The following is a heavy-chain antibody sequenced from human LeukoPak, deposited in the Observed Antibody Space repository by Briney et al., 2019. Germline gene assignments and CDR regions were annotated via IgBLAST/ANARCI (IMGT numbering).Heavy chain of an antibody. V-gene: IGHV4-34*01. CDR2: INHSGST. Sequence: SETLSLTCAVYGGSFSGYYWSWIRQPPGKGLEWIGEINHSGSTNYNPSLKSRVTISVDTSKNQFSLKLSSVTAADTAVYYCARTGYSYGQPNYWYFDLWGRGTLVTVSS. CDR3: ARTGYSYGQPNYWYFDL. J-gene: IGHJ2*01. D-gene: IGHD5-18*01. CDR1: GGSFSGYY.